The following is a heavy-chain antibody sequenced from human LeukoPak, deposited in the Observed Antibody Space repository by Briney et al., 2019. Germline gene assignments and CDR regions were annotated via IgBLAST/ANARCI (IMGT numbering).Heavy chain of an antibody. CDR1: GFTFSDYY. CDR2: ISSSGSTI. D-gene: IGHD3-3*01. J-gene: IGHJ2*01. CDR3: ARDYAFSQWYFDL. Sequence: GGSLRLSCAASGFTFSDYYMSWIRQAPGKGLEWASYISSSGSTIYYADSVKGRFTISRDNAKNSLYLQMNSLRAEDTAVYYCARDYAFSQWYFDLWGRGTLVTVSS. V-gene: IGHV3-11*04.